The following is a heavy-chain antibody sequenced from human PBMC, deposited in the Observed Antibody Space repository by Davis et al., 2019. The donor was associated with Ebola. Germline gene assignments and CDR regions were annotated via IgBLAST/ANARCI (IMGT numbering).Heavy chain of an antibody. CDR3: ARGLPSSCEDY. D-gene: IGHD6-13*01. Sequence: AASVKVSCKASGYIFTSYAIHWVRQAPGQRLEWMGWISAYNGNTNYAQKLQGRVTMTTDTSTSTAYMELRSLRSDDTAVYYCARGLPSSCEDYWGQGTLVTVSS. CDR1: GYIFTSYA. CDR2: ISAYNGNT. V-gene: IGHV1-18*01. J-gene: IGHJ4*02.